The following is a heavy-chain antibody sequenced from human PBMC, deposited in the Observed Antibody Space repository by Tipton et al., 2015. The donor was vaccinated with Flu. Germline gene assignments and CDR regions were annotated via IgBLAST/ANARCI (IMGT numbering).Heavy chain of an antibody. CDR1: GYTFTSYN. CDR2: HSPYYGDT. J-gene: IGHJ5*01. D-gene: IGHD2-8*01. Sequence: QLVQSGAEVKKPGASVKVSCKASGYTFTSYNINWVRQAPGQGLEWMGWHSPYYGDTNCTQTFQDRVTMSTDTSTSTAYLDLRGLTSDDTAVYYCARDRGNGWFAYWGPGTLVTASS. CDR3: ARDRGNGWFAY. V-gene: IGHV1-18*01.